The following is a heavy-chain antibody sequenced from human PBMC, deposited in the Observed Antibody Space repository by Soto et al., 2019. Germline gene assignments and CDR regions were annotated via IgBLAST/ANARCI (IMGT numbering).Heavy chain of an antibody. D-gene: IGHD6-19*01. V-gene: IGHV1-18*01. CDR3: ARGDSSGWSCFDY. Sequence: ASVKVSCKASGFTFTSYAITWVRQAPGQGLEWMGWISAYNGNTSYAQKFQGRVTMTRDTSTSTVYMELSSLRSEDTAVYYCARGDSSGWSCFDYWGQGTLVTVPQ. CDR1: GFTFTSYA. J-gene: IGHJ4*02. CDR2: ISAYNGNT.